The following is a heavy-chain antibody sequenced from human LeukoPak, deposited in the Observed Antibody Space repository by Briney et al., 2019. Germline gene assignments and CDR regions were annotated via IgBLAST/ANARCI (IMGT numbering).Heavy chain of an antibody. D-gene: IGHD3-3*01. Sequence: GGSLRLSCAASGFTFSSCAMSWVRQAPGKGLAWVSAISGSGASTYYADFVKGRFIISRDHSKNTLYLQMNSLRAEDTAVYYCAKDGGYYDFWSGYRFDPWGQGTLVTVSS. CDR1: GFTFSSCA. V-gene: IGHV3-23*01. CDR2: ISGSGAST. J-gene: IGHJ5*02. CDR3: AKDGGYYDFWSGYRFDP.